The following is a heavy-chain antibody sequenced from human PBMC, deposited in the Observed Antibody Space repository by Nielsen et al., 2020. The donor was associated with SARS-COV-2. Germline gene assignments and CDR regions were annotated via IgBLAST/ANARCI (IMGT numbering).Heavy chain of an antibody. J-gene: IGHJ4*02. CDR2: ISSST. CDR1: GFTISTYG. Sequence: GESLKISCVVSGFTISTYGMSWVRQAPGKGLEWVSAISSSTYYADSVKGRFTVSRDNSKNTLYLQMNSLRAEDTAVYYCAKRSGYTSGWYGDYWDQGTLVTVSS. D-gene: IGHD6-19*01. CDR3: AKRSGYTSGWYGDY. V-gene: IGHV3-23*01.